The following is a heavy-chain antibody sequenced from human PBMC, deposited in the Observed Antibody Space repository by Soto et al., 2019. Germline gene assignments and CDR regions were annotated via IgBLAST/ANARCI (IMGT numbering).Heavy chain of an antibody. CDR3: AHRGWGCSGGICYGWAYFDY. CDR1: GFSLRTSGVG. CDR2: IYWDDEK. V-gene: IGHV2-5*02. D-gene: IGHD2-15*01. Sequence: QISLKESGPTLVKPTQTLTLTCSFSGFSLRTSGVGVGWIRQPPGKALEWLAIIYWDDEKRYSPSLRSRLTITKDTSKNQVVLTMTNMDPLDTATYYCAHRGWGCSGGICYGWAYFDYWGQGNVVTVSS. J-gene: IGHJ4*02.